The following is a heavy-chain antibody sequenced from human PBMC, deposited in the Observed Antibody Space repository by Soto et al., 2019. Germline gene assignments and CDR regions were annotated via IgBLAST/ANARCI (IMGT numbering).Heavy chain of an antibody. CDR2: LTSRGTT. Sequence: EVQLLESGGGLVQPGGSLRLSCAASGLTFSDYSRTWVRQAPGRGLEWVSTLTSRGTTFYADSVKGRFTISRDNSKNTLSLQMHSLRTEDTALYYCAKRATTVPTPGNYFDCWGQGTLVTVSS. D-gene: IGHD2-15*01. CDR1: GLTFSDYS. CDR3: AKRATTVPTPGNYFDC. V-gene: IGHV3-23*01. J-gene: IGHJ4*02.